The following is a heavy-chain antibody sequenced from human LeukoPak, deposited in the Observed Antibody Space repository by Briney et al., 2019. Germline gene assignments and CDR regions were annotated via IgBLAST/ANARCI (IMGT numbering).Heavy chain of an antibody. J-gene: IGHJ4*01. CDR2: INLDGNEV. D-gene: IGHD3-16*01. CDR1: GFAFRTDW. Sequence: GGSQGVSRAASGFAFRTDWMNWVRQAPGKGQEWVANINLDGNEVHYVDSLKDRFTISRDNARNSLYLQMNSLRAEDTAVYYCASGRHDFVHWGHGTLVTVSS. CDR3: ASGRHDFVH. V-gene: IGHV3-7*01.